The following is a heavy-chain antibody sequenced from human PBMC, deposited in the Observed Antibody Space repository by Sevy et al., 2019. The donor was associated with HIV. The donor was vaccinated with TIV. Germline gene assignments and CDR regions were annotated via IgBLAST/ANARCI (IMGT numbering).Heavy chain of an antibody. J-gene: IGHJ3*02. CDR3: AKDTDSGSYLNDAFDI. V-gene: IGHV3-23*01. CDR2: LNCSGGRT. CDR1: GFTFSSFD. D-gene: IGHD1-26*01. Sequence: GGSLRLSCAASGFTFSSFDMSWVRQTPGKGLEWVSGLNCSGGRTYYPDSVKGRFTISRDNSKNTLYLQMNSLRAEDTAVYYCAKDTDSGSYLNDAFDIWGQGTMVTVSS.